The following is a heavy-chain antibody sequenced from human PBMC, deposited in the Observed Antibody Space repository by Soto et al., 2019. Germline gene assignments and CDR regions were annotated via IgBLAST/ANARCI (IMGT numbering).Heavy chain of an antibody. CDR1: GYTFTGYY. J-gene: IGHJ5*02. CDR2: INPNSGGT. CDR3: ARWGGLFDP. Sequence: QVQLVQSGAEVKKPGASVKVSCKASGYTFTGYYMHWVRQAPGQGLEWMGGINPNSGGTNYAKKFQGRVTMTRDTSISTAYMELSRLRSDDTAVYYCARWGGLFDPWGQGTLVTVSS. V-gene: IGHV1-2*02. D-gene: IGHD3-16*01.